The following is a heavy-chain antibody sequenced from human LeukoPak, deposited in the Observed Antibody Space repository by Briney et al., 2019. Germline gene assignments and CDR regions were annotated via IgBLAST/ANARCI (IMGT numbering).Heavy chain of an antibody. J-gene: IGHJ4*02. CDR3: ARDLNRWLLSNY. V-gene: IGHV4-38-2*02. CDR1: GYSISSGYY. D-gene: IGHD4-23*01. CDR2: IYHSGST. Sequence: SETLSLTCTVSGYSISSGYYWGWIRQPPGKGLEWIGSIYHSGSTYYNPSLKSRVTISVDTSKNQFSLKLSSVTAADTAVYYCARDLNRWLLSNYWGQGTLVTVSS.